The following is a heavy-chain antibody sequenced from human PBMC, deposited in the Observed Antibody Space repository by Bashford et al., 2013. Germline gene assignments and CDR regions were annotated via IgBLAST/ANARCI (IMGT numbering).Heavy chain of an antibody. V-gene: IGHV4-39*01. CDR1: GGSISSSSYY. CDR3: ARGDFYYGMDV. Sequence: SETLSLTCTVSGGSISSSSYYWGWIRQPPGKGLEWIGSIYYSGSTYYNPSLKSRVTISVDTSKNQFSLKLSSVTAADTAVYYCARGDFYYGMDVWGQGTTVTVSS. J-gene: IGHJ6*02. CDR2: IYYSGST. D-gene: IGHD3-3*01.